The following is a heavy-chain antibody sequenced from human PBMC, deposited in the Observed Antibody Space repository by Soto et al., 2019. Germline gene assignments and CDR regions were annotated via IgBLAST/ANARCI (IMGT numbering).Heavy chain of an antibody. Sequence: GESLKISCAASGLTFSTYSMNWFRQAPGKGLEWISYISSSSNTIYYADSVKGRFTISRDNAKNSLYLQMNSLRAEDTAVYYCALRAGPPGGQGTLVTVSS. CDR2: ISSSSNTI. V-gene: IGHV3-48*01. CDR1: GLTFSTYS. J-gene: IGHJ4*02. D-gene: IGHD6-13*01. CDR3: ALRAGPP.